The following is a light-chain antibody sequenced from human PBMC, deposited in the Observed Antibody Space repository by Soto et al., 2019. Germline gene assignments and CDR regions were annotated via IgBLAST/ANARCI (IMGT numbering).Light chain of an antibody. V-gene: IGKV1-13*02. CDR2: DAS. CDR3: QQFNSYPLT. CDR1: QGIRSA. Sequence: AIQLTQSPSSLSASVGDRVTITCRASQGIRSALDWYQQKPGKAPKLLIYDASSLESGVTSRFSGSGSGTDFTLTISRLQPEDFATYYCQQFNSYPLTFGGGTKVEIK. J-gene: IGKJ4*02.